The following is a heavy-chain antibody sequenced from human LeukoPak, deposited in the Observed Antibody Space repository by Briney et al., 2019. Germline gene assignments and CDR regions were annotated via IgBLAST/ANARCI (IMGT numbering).Heavy chain of an antibody. V-gene: IGHV4-38-2*01. CDR1: GYSISSGYS. CDR2: IYHSGST. J-gene: IGHJ4*02. Sequence: PSETLSLTCAVSGYSISSGYSWGWIRQPPGKGLEWIGSIYHSGSTYYNPSLKSRVTISVDTSKNRFSLKLSSVTAADTAVYYCARHSRLISTIHFDYWGQGTLVTVSS. CDR3: ARHSRLISTIHFDY. D-gene: IGHD3-10*01.